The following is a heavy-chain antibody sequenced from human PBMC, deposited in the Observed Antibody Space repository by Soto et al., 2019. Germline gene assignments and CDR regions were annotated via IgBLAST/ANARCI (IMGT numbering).Heavy chain of an antibody. CDR2: ISGSSGRT. Sequence: EVQLLESGGGLVQPGGSLRLSCAASGFTFSSYAMSWVRQAPGKGLEWVSAISGSSGRTYYSDSVKGRFTISRDNSKNTLYLQMNSLRAEDTAVYYCAKDVRGNYFGSFDYWGQGPLVTVSS. V-gene: IGHV3-23*01. CDR3: AKDVRGNYFGSFDY. CDR1: GFTFSSYA. J-gene: IGHJ4*02. D-gene: IGHD1-26*01.